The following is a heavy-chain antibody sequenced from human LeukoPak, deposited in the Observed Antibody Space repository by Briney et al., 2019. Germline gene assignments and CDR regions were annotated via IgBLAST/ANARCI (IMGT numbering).Heavy chain of an antibody. J-gene: IGHJ4*02. D-gene: IGHD6-19*01. CDR1: GGSISSYY. CDR2: IYYSGST. V-gene: IGHV4-59*01. CDR3: ARGRIPVAGTKNYFDY. Sequence: SETLSLTCAVYGGSISSYYWSWIRQPPGKGLEWIGYIYYSGSTNYNPSLKSRVTISVDTSKNQFSLKLSSVTAADTAVYYCARGRIPVAGTKNYFDYWGQGTLVTVSS.